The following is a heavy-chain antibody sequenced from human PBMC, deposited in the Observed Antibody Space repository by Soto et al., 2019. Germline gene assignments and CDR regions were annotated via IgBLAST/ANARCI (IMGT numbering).Heavy chain of an antibody. Sequence: GESLKISCKGAGYTSTNYWIGLVHQMRGKGQEWMGIIYPVDSDTKYNPSFQGQITISADNSSTTTYLQWSSLKAADTANYYCAASIFYYGMDVWGQGTTVTVSS. CDR3: AASIFYYGMDV. CDR2: IYPVDSDT. CDR1: GYTSTNYW. V-gene: IGHV5-51*07. J-gene: IGHJ6*02.